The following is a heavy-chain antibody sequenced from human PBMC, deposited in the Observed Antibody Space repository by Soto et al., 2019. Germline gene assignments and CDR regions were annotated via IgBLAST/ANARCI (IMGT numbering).Heavy chain of an antibody. V-gene: IGHV1-69*01. J-gene: IGHJ4*02. CDR3: AKEGPYDYVWGTIRKFDY. Sequence: QVLLVQSGAEVKKPGSSVKVSCKASGGTFNFYAISWVRQAPGQGLEWRGGIIPMFGTANYTQKFQGRVTITAEESTSTVYMEVNRLRSDDTAVYYCAKEGPYDYVWGTIRKFDYWGQGTLVTGSS. D-gene: IGHD3-16*01. CDR2: IIPMFGTA. CDR1: GGTFNFYA.